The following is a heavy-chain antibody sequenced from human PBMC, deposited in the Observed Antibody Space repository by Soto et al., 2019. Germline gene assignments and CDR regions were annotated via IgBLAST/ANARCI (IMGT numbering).Heavy chain of an antibody. CDR2: INHSGST. V-gene: IGHV4-34*01. J-gene: IGHJ5*02. CDR3: ARGMAAAAPGGS. D-gene: IGHD6-13*01. CDR1: GGSFIGYY. Sequence: PSETLSVTCAVDGGSFIGYYWSWIRQPPGKGLEWIGEINHSGSTNYNPSLKSRVTISVDTSKNQFSLKLSSVTAEDTAVYYCARGMAAAAPGGSWGQGTLVTVSS.